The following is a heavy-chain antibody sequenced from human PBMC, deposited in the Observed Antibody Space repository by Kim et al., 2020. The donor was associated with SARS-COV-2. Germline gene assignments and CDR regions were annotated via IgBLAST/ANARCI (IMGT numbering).Heavy chain of an antibody. D-gene: IGHD5-18*01. V-gene: IGHV3-21*04. CDR1: GFTFSSYS. Sequence: GGSLRLSCAASGFTFSSYSMNWVRQAPGKGLEWVSSISSSSRYIYYADSVKGRFTISRDNAKNSLYLQMNSLRAEDTAVYYCARGSVQLWYLFDYWGQGTLVTVSS. J-gene: IGHJ4*02. CDR3: ARGSVQLWYLFDY. CDR2: ISSSSRYI.